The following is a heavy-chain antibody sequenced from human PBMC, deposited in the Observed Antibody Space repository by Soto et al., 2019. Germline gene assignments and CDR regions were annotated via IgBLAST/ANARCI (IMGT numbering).Heavy chain of an antibody. V-gene: IGHV4-59*08. Sequence: SETLSLTCTVSGGSISSYYWSWIRQPPGKGLEWIGYIYYSGSTNYNPSLKSRVTISVDTSKNQFSLKLSSVTAADTAVYYCARLADIWFGELLYAFDIWGQGTMVTVSS. CDR2: IYYSGST. D-gene: IGHD3-10*01. CDR1: GGSISSYY. J-gene: IGHJ3*02. CDR3: ARLADIWFGELLYAFDI.